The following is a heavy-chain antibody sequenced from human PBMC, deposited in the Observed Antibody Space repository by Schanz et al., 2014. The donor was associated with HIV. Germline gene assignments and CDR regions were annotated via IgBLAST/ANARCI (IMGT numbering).Heavy chain of an antibody. V-gene: IGHV1-18*01. CDR2: ISAYNGKT. Sequence: QVQLVQSGAEVKKPGASVKVSCKASGYIFTSNGISWVRQAPGQGLEWMGWISAYNGKTNYARKVQGRVTMTRDTSTSTVYMQLSSLRSEDTAVYYCARSETIAARPVWYFDLWGRGTLVTVSS. D-gene: IGHD6-6*01. CDR3: ARSETIAARPVWYFDL. J-gene: IGHJ2*01. CDR1: GYIFTSNG.